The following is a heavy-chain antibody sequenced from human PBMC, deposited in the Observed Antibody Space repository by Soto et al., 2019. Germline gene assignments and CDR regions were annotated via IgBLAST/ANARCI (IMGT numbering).Heavy chain of an antibody. CDR1: GFTVSVSV. Sequence: GGSLRLCCAASGFTVSVSVMHGVLQTYGKGLEWIGLIRSKTNNYATVYGVSVRGRFTISRDDSKNTAYQQMDSLKTEDTAVYYCSRPEALSGTTAYWGPGTLVTVSS. CDR2: IRSKTNNYAT. D-gene: IGHD1-20*01. J-gene: IGHJ4*02. V-gene: IGHV3-73*01. CDR3: SRPEALSGTTAY.